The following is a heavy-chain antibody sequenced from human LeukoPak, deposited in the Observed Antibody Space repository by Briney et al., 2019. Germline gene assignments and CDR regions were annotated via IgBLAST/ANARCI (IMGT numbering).Heavy chain of an antibody. V-gene: IGHV1-2*02. CDR1: GYTFTGYY. D-gene: IGHD2-2*01. J-gene: IGHJ4*02. Sequence: ASVKVSCKASGYTFTGYYMHWVRQAPRQGLEWMGWINPNSGGTNYAQKFQGRVTMTRDTSISTAYMELSGLRSDDTAVYYCARARVPFSSTSLLDYWGQGTLVTVSS. CDR2: INPNSGGT. CDR3: ARARVPFSSTSLLDY.